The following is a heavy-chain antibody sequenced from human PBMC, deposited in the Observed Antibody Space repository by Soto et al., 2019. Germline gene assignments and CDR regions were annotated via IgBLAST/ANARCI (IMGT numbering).Heavy chain of an antibody. D-gene: IGHD3-16*01. CDR1: GGSVSSSSYY. CDR3: ARGLRLDHYYGMDV. Sequence: PSETLSLTCTVSGGSVSSSSYYWGWIRQPPGKGLEWIGNIHYSGSTYYNPSLKSRVTISGDTSKNQFSLKLSSVTAADTAVYYCARGLRLDHYYGMDVWGQGTTVTVSS. V-gene: IGHV4-39*01. J-gene: IGHJ6*02. CDR2: IHYSGST.